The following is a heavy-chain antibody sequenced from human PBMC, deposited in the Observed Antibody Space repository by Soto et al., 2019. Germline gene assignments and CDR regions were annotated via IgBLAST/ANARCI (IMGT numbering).Heavy chain of an antibody. D-gene: IGHD1-26*01. CDR2: ISGSGGST. V-gene: IGHV3-23*01. CDR1: GFAFSSYA. J-gene: IGHJ4*02. Sequence: EVQLLESGGGLVQPGGSLRLSCAASGFAFSSYAMRWVRQAPGKGLEWVSAISGSGGSTYYADSVKGRFTISRDNSKNTLYLQMNSLRAEDTAVYYCARRGSGSYYDYWGQGTLVTVSS. CDR3: ARRGSGSYYDY.